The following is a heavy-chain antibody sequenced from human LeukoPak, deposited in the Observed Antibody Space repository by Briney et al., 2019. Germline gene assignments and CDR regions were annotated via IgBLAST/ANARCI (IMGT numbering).Heavy chain of an antibody. D-gene: IGHD2-8*02. CDR3: ARFAGGGSGYFYYMDV. Sequence: PSETLSLTCTVSGYSITSGYYWGCIRQPPGKGLEWVGSFYHSGSTYYNPSLKSRITISVDTSKNQFSLKLSSVTAADTAVYYCARFAGGGSGYFYYMDVWGKGTTVTISS. J-gene: IGHJ6*03. CDR2: FYHSGST. CDR1: GYSITSGYY. V-gene: IGHV4-38-2*02.